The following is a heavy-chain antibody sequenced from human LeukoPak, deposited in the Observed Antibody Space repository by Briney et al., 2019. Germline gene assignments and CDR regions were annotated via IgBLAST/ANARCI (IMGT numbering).Heavy chain of an antibody. D-gene: IGHD6-13*01. V-gene: IGHV3-48*02. CDR2: ISGSGSTI. CDR1: GFIFSSYA. CDR3: ARDRAAAGRDFDF. Sequence: GGSLRLSCAASGFIFSSYAMSWVRQAPGKGLEWVSTISGSGSTIYYADSVKGRFTISRDNAKNSLYLQMNSLRDEDTAVYYCARDRAAAGRDFDFWGQGTLVTVSS. J-gene: IGHJ4*02.